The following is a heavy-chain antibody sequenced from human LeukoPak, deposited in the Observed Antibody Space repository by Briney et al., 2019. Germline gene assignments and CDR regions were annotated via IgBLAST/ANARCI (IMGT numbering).Heavy chain of an antibody. V-gene: IGHV3-33*06. CDR3: AKDTKRYCTSTRCSITDH. CDR2: IWYDGNNK. D-gene: IGHD2-2*01. Sequence: GGSLRLSCAASGFTFSSYGMHWVRQAPGKGLEWVAIIWYDGNNKYHADSVRGRFTISRDNSKNTLYLQMNSLRAEDTAVYYCAKDTKRYCTSTRCSITDHWGQGTLVSVSS. J-gene: IGHJ4*02. CDR1: GFTFSSYG.